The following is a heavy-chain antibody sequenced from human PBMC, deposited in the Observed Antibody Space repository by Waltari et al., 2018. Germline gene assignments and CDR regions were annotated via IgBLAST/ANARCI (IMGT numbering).Heavy chain of an antibody. CDR2: IIGSSETI. CDR1: GFNFNVYS. D-gene: IGHD1-1*01. J-gene: IGHJ6*02. CDR3: ARSVQYGMDV. V-gene: IGHV3-48*01. Sequence: EVQLVESGGGWVQPGGSLRLSCVASGFNFNVYSMNWVRQVPGKGLEWISYIIGSSETIYYADTVKGRFTISRDNAKNSLYLQMNSLRADDTALYYCARSVQYGMDVWGQGTTVTVSS.